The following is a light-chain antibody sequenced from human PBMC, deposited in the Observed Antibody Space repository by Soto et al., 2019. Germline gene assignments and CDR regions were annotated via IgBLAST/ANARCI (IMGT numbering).Light chain of an antibody. Sequence: DIVMTQTPLSSPVTLGQPASISCRSSQSLVYSDGNTYLHWFQQRPGQSPRRLIHKVSIRDSGVPDRFSGSGAGTDFTLKISRVEPEDVGVYYCMQHTHWPWTFGQGTKVDIK. CDR1: QSLVYSDGNTY. V-gene: IGKV2-30*01. CDR3: MQHTHWPWT. J-gene: IGKJ1*01. CDR2: KVS.